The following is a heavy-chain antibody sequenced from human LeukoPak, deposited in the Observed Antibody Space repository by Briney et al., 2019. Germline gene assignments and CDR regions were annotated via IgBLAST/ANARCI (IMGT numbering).Heavy chain of an antibody. CDR2: MNPHSGKT. CDR3: ARAVNTVMITEYNYFDP. CDR1: GYTFTTYD. Sequence: ASVKVSCKVAGYTFTTYDINWVRQATGQGLEWMGWMNPHSGKTVYAQKFQGRVTFTRNTSINTAYMELNRLRSEDTAVYYCARAVNTVMITEYNYFDPWGQGTLVTVSS. V-gene: IGHV1-8*03. D-gene: IGHD3-16*01. J-gene: IGHJ5*02.